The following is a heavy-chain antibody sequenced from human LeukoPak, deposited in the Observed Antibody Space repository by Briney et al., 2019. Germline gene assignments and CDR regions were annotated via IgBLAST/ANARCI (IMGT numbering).Heavy chain of an antibody. CDR1: GYTFTGYY. D-gene: IGHD1-7*01. Sequence: GASVKVSCKASGYTFTGYYMHWVRQAPGQGLEWMGWINPNSGGTNYAQKFQGRVTMTRDTSISTAYMELSRLRSDDTAVYYCARVRRNYDLPYYYYYGMDVWGQGTTVTVSS. CDR2: INPNSGGT. V-gene: IGHV1-2*02. J-gene: IGHJ6*02. CDR3: ARVRRNYDLPYYYYYGMDV.